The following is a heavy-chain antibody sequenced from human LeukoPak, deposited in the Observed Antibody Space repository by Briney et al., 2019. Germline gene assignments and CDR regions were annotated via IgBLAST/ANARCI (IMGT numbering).Heavy chain of an antibody. J-gene: IGHJ4*02. CDR1: GGSISSGSYY. V-gene: IGHV4-61*02. CDR3: AGLYGSGSYYWNYFDY. D-gene: IGHD3-10*01. CDR2: IYTSANT. Sequence: PSETLSLTCTVSGGSISSGSYYWSWIRQPGGKGLEWIGRIYTSANTNYTPSLKSRVTISVDTSKSQFSLKLSSVTAADTAVYYCAGLYGSGSYYWNYFDYWGQGTLVTVSS.